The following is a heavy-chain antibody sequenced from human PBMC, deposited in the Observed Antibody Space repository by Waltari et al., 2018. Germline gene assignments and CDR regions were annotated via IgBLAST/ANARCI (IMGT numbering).Heavy chain of an antibody. CDR2: FDPEDGET. CDR1: GYTYTDYY. Sequence: VQLVQSGAEVKKAGATVKISCKASGYTYTDYYMHWVKQAPGKGLEWMGRFDPEDGETRYAEKFQGRVTITAETSTDTAYMELGSLRSEDTAVYYGATGEIAAPAGYWGQGTLVTVSS. CDR3: ATGEIAAPAGY. V-gene: IGHV1-69-2*01. D-gene: IGHD6-6*01. J-gene: IGHJ4*02.